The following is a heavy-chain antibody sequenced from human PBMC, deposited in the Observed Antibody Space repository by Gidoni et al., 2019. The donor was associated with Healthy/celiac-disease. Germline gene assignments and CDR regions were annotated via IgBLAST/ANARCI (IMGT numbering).Heavy chain of an antibody. CDR2: ISYDGSNK. V-gene: IGHV3-30*03. CDR1: GFTFRSYG. CDR3: ASTQEGRY. J-gene: IGHJ4*02. Sequence: QVQLVESGGGVVQPGRSLRLSCAASGFTFRSYGMHWVRQAPGKGLEWMAVISYDGSNKYYADSVKGRFTIARDNSKNTLYLQMNSLRAEYTAVYYCASTQEGRYWGQGTLVTVFS. D-gene: IGHD1-26*01.